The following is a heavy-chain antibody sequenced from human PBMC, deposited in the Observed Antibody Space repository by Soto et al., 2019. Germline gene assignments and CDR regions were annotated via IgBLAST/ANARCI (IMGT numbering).Heavy chain of an antibody. J-gene: IGHJ6*02. Sequence: GESLKISCKGSGYIITNYWIAWVRQMPGKGLEWMGIIYPEDSDTRYSPSFQGQVTISADKSISTAYLQWSSLKASDTAMYYCARRLVNLPFYGMDVWGQGTTVTVSS. V-gene: IGHV5-51*01. CDR3: ARRLVNLPFYGMDV. CDR2: IYPEDSDT. CDR1: GYIITNYW. D-gene: IGHD1-26*01.